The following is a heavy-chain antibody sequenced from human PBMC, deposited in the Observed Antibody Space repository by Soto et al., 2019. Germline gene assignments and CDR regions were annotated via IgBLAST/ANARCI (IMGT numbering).Heavy chain of an antibody. D-gene: IGHD2-15*01. CDR2: TNAGNGNT. V-gene: IGHV1-3*01. Sequence: VASVKVSCKASGYSFTSYSMHWVRQAPGQRLEWMGWTNAGNGNTKYSQKFQGRVTITRDTSASTAYMELSSLRSEDTAVYYCARILGYCSGGSCDYWGQGTLVTVSS. CDR3: ARILGYCSGGSCDY. CDR1: GYSFTSYS. J-gene: IGHJ4*02.